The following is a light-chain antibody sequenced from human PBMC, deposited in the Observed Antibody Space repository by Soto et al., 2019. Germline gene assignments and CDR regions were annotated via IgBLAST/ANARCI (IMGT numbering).Light chain of an antibody. J-gene: IGKJ3*01. CDR2: AAS. Sequence: DIQMTQSPSSLSASVGDRVTITCRASQSISTYLNWYQQKPGKAPKLLIYAASSLLSGVPSRFSGSGSGTDFTLTITSLQPEDFATYYCRQTYSTPFTCGPGTNVDI. CDR3: RQTYSTPFT. V-gene: IGKV1-39*01. CDR1: QSISTY.